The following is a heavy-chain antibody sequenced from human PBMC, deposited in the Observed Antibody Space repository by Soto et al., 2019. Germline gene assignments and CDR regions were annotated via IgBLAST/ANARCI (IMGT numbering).Heavy chain of an antibody. CDR3: ARDLTAAGTNNWFDP. CDR2: IWYDGSNK. J-gene: IGHJ5*02. V-gene: IGHV3-33*01. CDR1: GFTFSSYG. Sequence: QVQLVESGGGVVQPGRSLRLSCAASGFTFSSYGMHWVRQAPGKGLEWVAVIWYDGSNKYYADSVKGRFTISRDNSKNTLYLQMNSLRAEDMAVYYCARDLTAAGTNNWFDPWGQGTLVTVSS. D-gene: IGHD6-13*01.